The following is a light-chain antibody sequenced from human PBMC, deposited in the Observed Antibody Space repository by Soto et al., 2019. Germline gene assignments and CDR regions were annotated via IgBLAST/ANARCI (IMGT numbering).Light chain of an antibody. V-gene: IGKV3-15*01. J-gene: IGKJ5*01. Sequence: EIVMTQSPATLSVSPVERATLSCRASQSVSNNLAWYQQKPGQAPRLLIYGASTRATGIPARFSGSGSGTEFTLTISSLQSEDFTLYYCQQYKNWPPITFGQGTRLEIK. CDR2: GAS. CDR3: QQYKNWPPIT. CDR1: QSVSNN.